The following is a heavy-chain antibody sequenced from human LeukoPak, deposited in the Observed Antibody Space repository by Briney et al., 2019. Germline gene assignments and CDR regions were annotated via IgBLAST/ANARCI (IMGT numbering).Heavy chain of an antibody. Sequence: GGSLRLSCAASGFTFSTYWMHWARQDPGKGLVWVSRINSDGSNTIYADSVKGRFTISRDNAKNTLYLQMNSLRPEDTAVYYCASGVSIWLGNAFDFWGQGTMVTVSS. CDR3: ASGVSIWLGNAFDF. D-gene: IGHD3-10*01. V-gene: IGHV3-74*01. J-gene: IGHJ3*01. CDR1: GFTFSTYW. CDR2: INSDGSNT.